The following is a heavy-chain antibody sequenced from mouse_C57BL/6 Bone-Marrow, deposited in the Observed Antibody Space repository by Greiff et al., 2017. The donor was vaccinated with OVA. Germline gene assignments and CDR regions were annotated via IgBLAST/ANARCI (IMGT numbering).Heavy chain of an antibody. CDR2: INPNYGTT. CDR1: GYSFTDYN. V-gene: IGHV1-39*01. Sequence: VQLQQSGPELVKPGASVKISCKASGYSFTDYNMNWVKQSNGKSLEWIGVINPNYGTTSYNQKFKGKATLTVDKSSSTAYMELRSLTSEDAAVYYCARNYDYPWFAYWGQGTLVTVSA. J-gene: IGHJ3*01. D-gene: IGHD2-4*01. CDR3: ARNYDYPWFAY.